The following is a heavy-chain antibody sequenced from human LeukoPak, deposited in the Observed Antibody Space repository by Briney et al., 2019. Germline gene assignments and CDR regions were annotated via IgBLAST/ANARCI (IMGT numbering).Heavy chain of an antibody. CDR1: GFTVSSNY. V-gene: IGHV3-66*01. CDR3: ARDPGRDGYNWDYFDY. Sequence: GGSLRLPCAASGFTVSSNYMSWVRQAPGKGLEWVSVIYSGGSTYYADSVKGRFTISRDNSKNTLYLQMNSLRAEDTAVYYCARDPGRDGYNWDYFDYWGQGTLVTVSS. J-gene: IGHJ4*02. D-gene: IGHD5-24*01. CDR2: IYSGGST.